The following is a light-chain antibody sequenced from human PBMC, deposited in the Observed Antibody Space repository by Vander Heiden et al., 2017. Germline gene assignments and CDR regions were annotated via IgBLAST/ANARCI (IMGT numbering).Light chain of an antibody. Sequence: QSALTQPAPVSGSPGQPITIPCTGTSSDVGGYNFVSWSQQHPGKAPKLIIYEVRNRPSGVSNRFSGSKSGNTASLTISGLQAENEADYYCSSYTTSSTVVFGGGTKLTVL. CDR3: SSYTTSSTVV. CDR2: EVR. V-gene: IGLV2-14*01. CDR1: SSDVGGYNF. J-gene: IGLJ3*02.